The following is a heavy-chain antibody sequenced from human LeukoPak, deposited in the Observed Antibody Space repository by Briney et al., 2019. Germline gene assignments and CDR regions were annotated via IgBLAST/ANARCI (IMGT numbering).Heavy chain of an antibody. Sequence: PSETLSLTSTVSGDSISSSYWSWIRQPPGKGLEWIGYIHYSGSTNYKPSLKSRVTISVDTSKNQFSLKLSSVTAADTAVYYCGRHLRDGYNYAFDYWGQGTLVTVSS. V-gene: IGHV4-59*08. CDR3: GRHLRDGYNYAFDY. D-gene: IGHD5-24*01. CDR2: IHYSGST. CDR1: GDSISSSY. J-gene: IGHJ4*02.